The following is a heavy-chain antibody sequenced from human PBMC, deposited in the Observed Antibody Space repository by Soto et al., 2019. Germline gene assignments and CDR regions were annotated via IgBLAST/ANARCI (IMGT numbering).Heavy chain of an antibody. V-gene: IGHV2-5*02. CDR1: GFSLSTNGVG. D-gene: IGHD3-10*01. J-gene: IGHJ4*02. Sequence: QITLKESGPTLVKPTQTLTLTCTFSGFSLSTNGVGVGWIRQPPGKALEWLAVIYWDDSKPYSPSLKSRLTITKDTSKNQVVLTMSNMDPVDTAKYYCAHKGSGSRASDYWGQGTLVTVAS. CDR3: AHKGSGSRASDY. CDR2: IYWDDSK.